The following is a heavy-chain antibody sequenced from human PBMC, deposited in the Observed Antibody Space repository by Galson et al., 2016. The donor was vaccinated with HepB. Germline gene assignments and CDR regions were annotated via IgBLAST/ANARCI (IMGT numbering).Heavy chain of an antibody. CDR2: INSRGSII. D-gene: IGHD3-10*02. CDR3: VRDRPDRLYLFDVDV. V-gene: IGHV3-11*01. Sequence: SLRLSCAASGFTFSDYYMSWIRQAPGKGLEWISYINSRGSIIFYAGSVKGRFTISRDNAKNSLYLQMNSLRAEDTAVYYCVRDRPDRLYLFDVDVWGQGTTVTVSS. J-gene: IGHJ6*02. CDR1: GFTFSDYY.